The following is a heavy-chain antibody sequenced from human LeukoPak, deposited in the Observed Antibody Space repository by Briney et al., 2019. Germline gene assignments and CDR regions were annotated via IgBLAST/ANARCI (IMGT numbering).Heavy chain of an antibody. CDR1: VYTFTSYG. Sequence: ASVKVSCKASVYTFTSYGISWVRQAPGQGLEWMGWISAYNGNTNYAQKLQGRVTMTTDTSTSTAYMELRSLRYDDTAVYYCARLDGGGSGWYRFGLDYYYGMDVWGQGTTVTVSS. V-gene: IGHV1-18*01. CDR3: ARLDGGGSGWYRFGLDYYYGMDV. CDR2: ISAYNGNT. D-gene: IGHD6-19*01. J-gene: IGHJ6*02.